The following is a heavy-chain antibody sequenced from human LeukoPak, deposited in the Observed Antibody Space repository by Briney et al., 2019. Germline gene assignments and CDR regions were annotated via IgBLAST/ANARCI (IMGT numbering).Heavy chain of an antibody. Sequence: AASVKVSCKASGYTFTSYYMHWVRQAPGQGLEWMGIINPSGGSTSYAQKFQGRVTMTRDMSTSTVYMELSSLRSEDTAVYYCARMVSDYYYMDVWGKGTTVTISS. CDR1: GYTFTSYY. J-gene: IGHJ6*03. CDR2: INPSGGST. CDR3: ARMVSDYYYMDV. D-gene: IGHD2-8*01. V-gene: IGHV1-46*01.